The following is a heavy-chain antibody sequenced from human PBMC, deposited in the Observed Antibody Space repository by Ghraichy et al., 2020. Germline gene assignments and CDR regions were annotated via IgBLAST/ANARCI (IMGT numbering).Heavy chain of an antibody. D-gene: IGHD2-2*01. J-gene: IGHJ4*02. CDR2: ITGSATAGST. CDR1: GFTFSSYA. Sequence: GGSLRLSCAASGFTFSSYAMSWVRQAPGKGLEWVSTITGSATAGSTYYADSVKGRFTISRDNSKNTLSLQMNSLRAEDTAVYYCAKTTSWYGLGPWTFDYWVQGTLVTVSS. CDR3: AKTTSWYGLGPWTFDY. V-gene: IGHV3-23*01.